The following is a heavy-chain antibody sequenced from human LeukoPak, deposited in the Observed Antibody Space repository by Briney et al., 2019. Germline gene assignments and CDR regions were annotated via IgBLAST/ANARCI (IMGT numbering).Heavy chain of an antibody. Sequence: PGGSLRLSCAAPGFTFSSYGMHWVRQAPGKGLEWVAFIRYDGSNKYYADSVKGRFTISRDNSKNTLYLQMNSLRAEDTAVYYCAKDRYGGNNYFDYWGQGTLVTVSS. CDR2: IRYDGSNK. CDR3: AKDRYGGNNYFDY. D-gene: IGHD4-23*01. V-gene: IGHV3-30*02. CDR1: GFTFSSYG. J-gene: IGHJ4*02.